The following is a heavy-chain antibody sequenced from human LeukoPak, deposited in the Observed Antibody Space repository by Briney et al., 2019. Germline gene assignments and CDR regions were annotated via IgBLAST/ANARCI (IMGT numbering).Heavy chain of an antibody. CDR1: GFTFSNYA. D-gene: IGHD1-26*01. Sequence: GGSLRLSCAASGFTFSNYAMSWVRQAPGKGLEWVSAFSPSGGGTYYADSVKGRFTISRENSKNTLYLQMNRLRAENTAVYYCARALRIYYYFDYWGQGTLVTVSS. V-gene: IGHV3-23*01. J-gene: IGHJ4*02. CDR3: ARALRIYYYFDY. CDR2: FSPSGGGT.